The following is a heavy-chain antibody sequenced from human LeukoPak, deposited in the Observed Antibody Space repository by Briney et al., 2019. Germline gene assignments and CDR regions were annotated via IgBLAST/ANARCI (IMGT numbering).Heavy chain of an antibody. D-gene: IGHD2-2*01. J-gene: IGHJ3*02. Sequence: GGSLRLSCAASGFTFDDYGTSWVRQAPGKGLEWVSGINWNGGSTGYADSVKGRFTISRDNAKNSLYLQMNSLRAEDTALYYCARGVVPAARGAFDIWGQGTMVTVSS. CDR1: GFTFDDYG. CDR3: ARGVVPAARGAFDI. CDR2: INWNGGST. V-gene: IGHV3-20*04.